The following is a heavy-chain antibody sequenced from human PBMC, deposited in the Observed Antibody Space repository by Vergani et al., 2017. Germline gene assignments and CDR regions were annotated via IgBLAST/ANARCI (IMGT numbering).Heavy chain of an antibody. CDR2: ISSSSSYI. V-gene: IGHV3-21*04. D-gene: IGHD3-3*01. CDR1: GFTFSSYS. CDR3: AKVLFGGLGDYYYYGMDV. J-gene: IGHJ6*02. Sequence: EVQLVESGGGLVKPGGSLRLSCAASGFTFSSYSMNWVRQAPGKGLEWVSSISSSSSYIYYADSVKGRFTISRDNAKNSLYLQMNSLRAEDTAVYYCAKVLFGGLGDYYYYGMDVWGQGTTVTVSS.